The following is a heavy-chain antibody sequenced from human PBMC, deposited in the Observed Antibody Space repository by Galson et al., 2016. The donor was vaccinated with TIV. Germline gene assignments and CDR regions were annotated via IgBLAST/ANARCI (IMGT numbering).Heavy chain of an antibody. V-gene: IGHV4-30-4*08. CDR1: GGCMNSGVYY. Sequence: TLSLTCSVSGGCMNSGVYYWTWIRQPPGKGLEWIGSIYYSEIIYYNPSLKSRVITSVDTSKNQFSLMVSSVTAADTAAYYCARGLRGSSPDANNWFDPWGQGTLVTVSS. D-gene: IGHD3-16*01. CDR3: ARGLRGSSPDANNWFDP. CDR2: IYYSEII. J-gene: IGHJ5*02.